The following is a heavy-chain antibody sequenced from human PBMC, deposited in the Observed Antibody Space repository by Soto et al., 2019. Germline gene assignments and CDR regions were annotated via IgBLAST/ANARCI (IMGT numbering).Heavy chain of an antibody. CDR2: IIPIFGTA. D-gene: IGHD2-15*01. CDR1: GGTFSSYA. J-gene: IGHJ2*01. CDR3: ARDNCSGGSSYPRYWYFDL. V-gene: IGHV1-69*12. Sequence: QVQLVQSGAEVKKPGSSVKVSCKASGGTFSSYAISWVRQAPGQGLEWMGGIIPIFGTANYAQKFQGRVTITADESTSTAYMELSSLRSEDTAVYYCARDNCSGGSSYPRYWYFDLWGRGTLVTVSS.